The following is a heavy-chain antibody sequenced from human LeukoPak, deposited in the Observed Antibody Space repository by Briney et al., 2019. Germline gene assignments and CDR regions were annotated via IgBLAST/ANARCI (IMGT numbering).Heavy chain of an antibody. CDR1: GFSFDDYS. CDR3: SKARGGGRDLFDY. V-gene: IGHV3-43D*03. Sequence: GGSLRLSCAASGFSFDDYSMHWVRQAPGKGLEWVSLITWDGGSTYYADSVKGRFTISRDNSKNTLYLQMHSLRAEDSALYYCSKARGGGRDLFDYWGQGTLVTVSS. D-gene: IGHD6-25*01. CDR2: ITWDGGST. J-gene: IGHJ4*02.